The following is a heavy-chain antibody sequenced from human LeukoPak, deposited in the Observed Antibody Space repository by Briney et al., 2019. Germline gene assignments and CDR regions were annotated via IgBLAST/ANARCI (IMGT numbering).Heavy chain of an antibody. V-gene: IGHV1-69*05. J-gene: IGHJ4*02. CDR1: GATFSSYA. D-gene: IGHD4-11*01. Sequence: SVKVSCKASGATFSSYAISLVRQAPGQGLEWMGGIIPIFGTANYAQKFQGRVTITTDESTSTAYMELSSMRSEDTAVYYCARVGPNSNYVGYFDYWGQGTLVTVSS. CDR3: ARVGPNSNYVGYFDY. CDR2: IIPIFGTA.